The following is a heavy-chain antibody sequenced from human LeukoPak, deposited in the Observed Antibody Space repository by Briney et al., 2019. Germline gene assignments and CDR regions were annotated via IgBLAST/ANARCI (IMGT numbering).Heavy chain of an antibody. CDR3: ASPPLGYCSSTSCYYFDY. J-gene: IGHJ4*02. CDR1: GFTFSSYS. V-gene: IGHV3-21*01. D-gene: IGHD2-2*01. Sequence: PVGSLRLSCAASGFTFSSYSMNWVRQAPGKGLEWVSSISSGSSYIYYADSVKGRFTISRDNAKNSLYLQMNSLGAEDTAVYYCASPPLGYCSSTSCYYFDYWGQGTLVTVSS. CDR2: ISSGSSYI.